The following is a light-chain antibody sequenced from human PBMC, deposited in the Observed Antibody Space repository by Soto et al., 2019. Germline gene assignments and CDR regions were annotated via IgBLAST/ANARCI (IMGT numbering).Light chain of an antibody. CDR1: QSVLYSSNNKNY. V-gene: IGKV4-1*01. J-gene: IGKJ1*01. Sequence: DIVMTQSPDSLAVSLGERATINCKSSQSVLYSSNNKNYLAWYQQKPGQPPKLLIYWASTRESGVPDRFSGSGSGTDFTLTISGLQAEDVAVYSCQQYYSTPSTFGQGTKVEIK. CDR3: QQYYSTPST. CDR2: WAS.